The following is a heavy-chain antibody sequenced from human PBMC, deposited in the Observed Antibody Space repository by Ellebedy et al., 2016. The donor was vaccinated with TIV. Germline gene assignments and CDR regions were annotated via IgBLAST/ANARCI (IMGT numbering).Heavy chain of an antibody. CDR3: ARGGSSGSSDY. CDR2: ISSDGSNK. D-gene: IGHD3-10*01. J-gene: IGHJ4*02. Sequence: GESLKISXVAPGFTFRSHGIYWVRQAPGKGVEWVAVISSDGSNKYYADSVKGRFTISRDNSKNTLYLQMNSLRTDDMAVYYCARGGSSGSSDYWGQGTLVTVSS. V-gene: IGHV3-30*03. CDR1: GFTFRSHG.